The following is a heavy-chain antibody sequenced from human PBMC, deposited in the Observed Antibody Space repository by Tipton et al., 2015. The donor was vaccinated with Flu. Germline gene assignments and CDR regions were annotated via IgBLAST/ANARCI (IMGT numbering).Heavy chain of an antibody. V-gene: IGHV4-34*01. D-gene: IGHD1-14*01. Sequence: LRLSCAVYGGSFSGYYWSGIRQPPGKGLEWIGEINHSGSTNYNPSLKSRVTISVDTSKNQFSLKLSSVTAADTAVYYCARGLVEGWPTGPDIWGQGTMVTVSS. CDR1: GGSFSGYY. CDR3: ARGLVEGWPTGPDI. J-gene: IGHJ3*02. CDR2: INHSGST.